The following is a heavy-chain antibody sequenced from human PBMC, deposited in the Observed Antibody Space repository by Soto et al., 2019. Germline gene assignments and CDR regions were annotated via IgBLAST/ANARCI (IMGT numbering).Heavy chain of an antibody. CDR3: AKDRYIYCSGGSCEYYFDY. D-gene: IGHD2-15*01. J-gene: IGHJ4*02. CDR1: GFTFSSYG. Sequence: GGSLRLSCAASGFTFSSYGMHWVRQAPGKGLEWVAVISYDGSNKYYADSVKGRFTISRDNSKNTLYLQMNSLRAEDTAVYYCAKDRYIYCSGGSCEYYFDYWGQGTLVTVSS. V-gene: IGHV3-30*18. CDR2: ISYDGSNK.